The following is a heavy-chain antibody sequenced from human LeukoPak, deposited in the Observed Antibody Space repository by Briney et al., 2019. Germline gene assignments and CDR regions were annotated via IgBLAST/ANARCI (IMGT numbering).Heavy chain of an antibody. CDR2: ISSSSSTT. J-gene: IGHJ5*02. CDR3: ARGRGYSQSNWVDP. CDR1: GFTFSSYS. V-gene: IGHV3-48*01. D-gene: IGHD5-18*01. Sequence: GGSLRLSCAASGFTFSSYSMNWVRQAPGKGLEWVSYISSSSSTTYYADSVKGRFTISRDNSKNTLYLQMNSLRAEDTAVYYCARGRGYSQSNWVDPWGQGTMVTVSS.